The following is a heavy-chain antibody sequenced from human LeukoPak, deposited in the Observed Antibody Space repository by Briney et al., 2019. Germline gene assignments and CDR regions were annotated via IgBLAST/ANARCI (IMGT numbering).Heavy chain of an antibody. CDR2: INHSGST. V-gene: IGHV4-34*01. J-gene: IGHJ4*02. CDR1: GGSFSGYY. Sequence: SETLSLTYAVYGGSFSGYYWSWIRQPPGKGLEWIGEINHSGSTNYNPSLKSRVTISVDTSKNQFSLKLSSVTAADTAVYYCARAAMVRGVDYFDYWGQGTLVTVSS. D-gene: IGHD3-10*01. CDR3: ARAAMVRGVDYFDY.